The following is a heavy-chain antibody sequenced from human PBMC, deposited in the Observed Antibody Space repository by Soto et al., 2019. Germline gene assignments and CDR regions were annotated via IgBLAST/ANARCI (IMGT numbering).Heavy chain of an antibody. V-gene: IGHV3-48*02. Sequence: GGSLRLSCAASGFTFISYSMNWVRQAPGKGLEWVSYISSSSSTIYYADSVKGRFTISRDNAKNSLYLQMNSLRDEDTAVYYSARDSSGYYPLFDYWGQGTLVTVSS. CDR1: GFTFISYS. CDR3: ARDSSGYYPLFDY. J-gene: IGHJ4*02. CDR2: ISSSSSTI. D-gene: IGHD3-22*01.